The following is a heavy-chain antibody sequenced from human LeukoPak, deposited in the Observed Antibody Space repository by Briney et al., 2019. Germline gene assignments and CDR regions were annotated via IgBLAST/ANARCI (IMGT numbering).Heavy chain of an antibody. CDR1: GGSITSSSYY. Sequence: SETLSLTCTVSGGSITSSSYYWDWIRQPPGKGLEWIGSIYYSGSTYYNPSLKSRVTISVDTSKNQFSLELSSVTAADTAVYYCASGIPKRPGGGVSDYWGQGTLVTVSS. D-gene: IGHD2-8*02. CDR3: ASGIPKRPGGGVSDY. V-gene: IGHV4-39*01. CDR2: IYYSGST. J-gene: IGHJ4*02.